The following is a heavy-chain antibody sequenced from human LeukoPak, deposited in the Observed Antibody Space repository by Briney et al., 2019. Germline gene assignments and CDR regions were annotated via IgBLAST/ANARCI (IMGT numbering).Heavy chain of an antibody. Sequence: SETLSLTCTVSGGSISSYYWSWIRPPPGKGLEWIGYVYYSGNTDYNPSLKSRVTISLDTSKNQFSLKLSSVIAADTAVYYCARGLHGWYFDLWGRGTLVTVSS. J-gene: IGHJ2*01. D-gene: IGHD5-18*01. CDR2: VYYSGNT. CDR1: GGSISSYY. V-gene: IGHV4-59*01. CDR3: ARGLHGWYFDL.